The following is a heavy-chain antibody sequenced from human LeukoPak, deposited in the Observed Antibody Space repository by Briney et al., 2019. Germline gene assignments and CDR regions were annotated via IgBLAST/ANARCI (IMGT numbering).Heavy chain of an antibody. CDR1: GGSISSYS. CDR2: IYHSGST. J-gene: IGHJ3*02. D-gene: IGHD3-22*01. CDR3: ARVDSSSYYSSERSFDI. Sequence: SETLSLTCTVSGGSISSYSCSCIRQPPGKGLEWIGNIYHSGSTNSSPSLKSRVRISVDTSKNQFSLKLSSVTAADTAVYYCARVDSSSYYSSERSFDIWGRGTMVTVSS. V-gene: IGHV4-59*01.